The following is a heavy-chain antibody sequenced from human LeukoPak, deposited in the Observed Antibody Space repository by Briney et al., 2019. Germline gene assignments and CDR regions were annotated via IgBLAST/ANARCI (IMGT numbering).Heavy chain of an antibody. V-gene: IGHV3-23*01. D-gene: IGHD5-18*01. CDR3: ARRRHGYSYGMDV. CDR2: ISGSGGST. Sequence: GGSLRLSCAASGFTFSSYAMSWVRQAPGKGLEWVSAISGSGGSTYYADSVKGRFTISRDNSKNTLYLQMNSLRAEDTAVYYCARRRHGYSYGMDVWGQGTTVTVSS. CDR1: GFTFSSYA. J-gene: IGHJ6*02.